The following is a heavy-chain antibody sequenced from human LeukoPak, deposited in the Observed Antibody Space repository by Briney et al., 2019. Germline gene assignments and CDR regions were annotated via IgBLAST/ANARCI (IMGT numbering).Heavy chain of an antibody. CDR3: ARTGYCTNGVCYAHYYYYYMDV. Sequence: SVKVSCKPSGGTFSSYTISWVRQAPGQGLEWMGRIIPILGIANYAQKFQGRVTITADKSTSTAYMELSSLRSEDTAVYYCARTGYCTNGVCYAHYYYYYMDVWGKGTTVTVSS. V-gene: IGHV1-69*02. D-gene: IGHD2-8*01. CDR1: GGTFSSYT. CDR2: IIPILGIA. J-gene: IGHJ6*03.